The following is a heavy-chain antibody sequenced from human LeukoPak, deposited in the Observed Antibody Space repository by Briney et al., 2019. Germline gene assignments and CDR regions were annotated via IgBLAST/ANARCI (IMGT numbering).Heavy chain of an antibody. D-gene: IGHD3-10*01. CDR1: GFTFSSYA. V-gene: IGHV3-23*01. CDR2: ISGSGGST. J-gene: IGHJ6*02. CDR3: AKSRGSGRSYYYYGMDV. Sequence: GGSPRLSCAASGFTFSSYAMSWVRQAPGKGLEWVSAISGSGGSTYYADSVKGRFTISRDNSKNTLYLQMNSLRAEDTAVYYCAKSRGSGRSYYYYGMDVWGQGTTVTVSS.